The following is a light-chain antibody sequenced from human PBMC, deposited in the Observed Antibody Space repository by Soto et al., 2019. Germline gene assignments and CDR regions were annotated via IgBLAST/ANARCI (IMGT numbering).Light chain of an antibody. J-gene: IGKJ2*01. Sequence: EIVLPQSPGTLSLSPGERATLPCRASPGVSRGYLARYQQKPGQAPGLLIYGASSRATGNPDRFSGSGSGTDFTLTISSLEPEDVAVYYCQQYGSSPPYPFGQGTKRVIK. V-gene: IGKV3-20*01. CDR2: GAS. CDR3: QQYGSSPPYP. CDR1: PGVSRGY.